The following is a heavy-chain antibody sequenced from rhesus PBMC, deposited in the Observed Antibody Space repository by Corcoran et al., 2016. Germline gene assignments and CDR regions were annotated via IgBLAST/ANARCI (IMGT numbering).Heavy chain of an antibody. J-gene: IGHJ5-1*01. CDR1: GFSLTTSGMG. Sequence: QVTLKESGPALVKPTQTLTLTCTFSGFSLTTSGMGVGWIRQPPGKALEWLALIYWDDDKRYSTSLKSRITISKDTSKNQVVLTMTNMDPVDTATYYCARYTYYYTAKGRFDVWGPGVLVTVSS. CDR3: ARYTYYYTAKGRFDV. D-gene: IGHD3-16*01. CDR2: IYWDDDK. V-gene: IGHV2-174*01.